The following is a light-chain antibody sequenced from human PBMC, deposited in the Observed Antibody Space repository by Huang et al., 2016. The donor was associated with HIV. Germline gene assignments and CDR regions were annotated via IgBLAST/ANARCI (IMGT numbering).Light chain of an antibody. CDR2: AES. V-gene: IGKV1-39*01. J-gene: IGKJ4*01. CDR3: QQSYSTPLT. Sequence: DIQMTQSPSSLSASVGDRVTITCRASQSISSYLNWYQQKPGKAPKLLIYAESTLQSWVPSRFSGSGSGTDFTLTISSLQPEDFATYYCQQSYSTPLTFGGGTKVEIK. CDR1: QSISSY.